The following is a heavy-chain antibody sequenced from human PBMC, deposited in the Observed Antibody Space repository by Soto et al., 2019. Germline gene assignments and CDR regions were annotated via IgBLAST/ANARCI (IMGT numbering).Heavy chain of an antibody. J-gene: IGHJ6*01. Sequence: KGLERMGETNHSGSTNYNRSLKSRVTISVATSKNQFSLKLSSVTAADTAVYYCARGRFLVLHRGYGRFVYG. V-gene: IGHV4-34*01. D-gene: IGHD5-12*01. CDR2: TNHSGST. CDR3: ARGRFLVLHRGYGRFVYG.